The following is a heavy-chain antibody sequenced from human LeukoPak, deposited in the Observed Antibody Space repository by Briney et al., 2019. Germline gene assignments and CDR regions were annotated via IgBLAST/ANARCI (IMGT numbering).Heavy chain of an antibody. CDR2: IYYSGTT. D-gene: IGHD5-18*01. V-gene: IGHV4-59*01. CDR1: GGSLSSYY. J-gene: IGHJ4*02. CDR3: ARGQKYRNGYRVTELGSGYFDY. Sequence: PSETLSLTCTVSGGSLSSYYWSWIRQPPGKGLEWIGYIYYSGTTKYNPSLKSRVSISVDTSKNQLSLRLSSVTAADTAVYYCARGQKYRNGYRVTELGSGYFDYWGQGTLVTVST.